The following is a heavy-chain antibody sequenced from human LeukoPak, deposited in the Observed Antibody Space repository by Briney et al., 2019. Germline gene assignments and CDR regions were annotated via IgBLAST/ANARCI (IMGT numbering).Heavy chain of an antibody. V-gene: IGHV6-1*01. D-gene: IGHD5-18*01. CDR1: GNSVSSNSAA. CDR3: ARGGYNTFNI. Sequence: SQTLSLTCAISGNSVSSNSAAWTWIRQSPSRGLEWLGRTYYRSKWYNEYAISVESRITINPDTSKNQFSLQLNSVTPEDTAVYYCARGGYNTFNIWGQGTMVTVSS. CDR2: TYYRSKWYN. J-gene: IGHJ3*02.